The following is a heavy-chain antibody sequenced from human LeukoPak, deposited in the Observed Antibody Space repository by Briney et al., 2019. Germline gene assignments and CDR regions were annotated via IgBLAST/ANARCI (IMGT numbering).Heavy chain of an antibody. CDR3: ARDRSRKDSSLFDY. V-gene: IGHV1-18*01. CDR1: GYTFTSYS. J-gene: IGHJ4*02. Sequence: ASVKVSCKASGYTFTSYSISWVRQAPGQGLEWLGWVRGYNGDTNYAQKIQGRVSMTTDTSTTTAYMELRSLTSDDTAVYYCARDRSRKDSSLFDYWGQGTLVIVSS. D-gene: IGHD6-13*01. CDR2: VRGYNGDT.